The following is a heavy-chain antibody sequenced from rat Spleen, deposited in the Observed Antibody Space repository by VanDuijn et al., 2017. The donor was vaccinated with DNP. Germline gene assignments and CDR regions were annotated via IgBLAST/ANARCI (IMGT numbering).Heavy chain of an antibody. D-gene: IGHD1-4*01. CDR3: ARHVLPLRVWDY. V-gene: IGHV5-22*01. CDR1: GFSFSDYY. CDR2: IRYDGGRT. Sequence: EVLLVESGGDLVQSGRSLKLSCAASGFSFSDYYMAWVRQAPTKGLEWVAYIRYDGGRTYNGDSVKGRFTISRDITKNTLYLQMNSLRSEDTATYYCARHVLPLRVWDYWGQGVMVTVSS. J-gene: IGHJ2*01.